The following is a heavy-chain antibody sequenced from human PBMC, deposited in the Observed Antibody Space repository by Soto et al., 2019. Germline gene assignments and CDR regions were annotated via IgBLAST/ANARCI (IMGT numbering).Heavy chain of an antibody. CDR1: GFTFTTYA. Sequence: QVQLVESGGGVVQPGMSLRLSCAASGFTFTTYAMYWIRQAPGKGLEWVASISQVGSNKYYTDSVKGRFTISRDNSENTVYLQMNSLTPEDTAVYFCARPPQADWAFDVWGQGTMVTVSS. CDR2: ISQVGSNK. V-gene: IGHV3-30-3*01. J-gene: IGHJ3*01. CDR3: ARPPQADWAFDV. D-gene: IGHD2-21*01.